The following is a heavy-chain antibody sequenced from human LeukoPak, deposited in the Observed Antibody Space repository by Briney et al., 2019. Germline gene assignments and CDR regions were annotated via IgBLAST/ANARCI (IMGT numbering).Heavy chain of an antibody. V-gene: IGHV3-30-3*01. CDR3: ASELLSYGDYVRDY. CDR2: ISYDGSNK. J-gene: IGHJ4*02. CDR1: GFTFSNYA. D-gene: IGHD4-17*01. Sequence: GGSLRLSCAASGFTFSNYAMHWVRQAPGKGLEWVAVISYDGSNKYYADSVKGRFTISRDNSKNTLYLQMNSLRAEDTAVYYCASELLSYGDYVRDYWGQGTLVTVSS.